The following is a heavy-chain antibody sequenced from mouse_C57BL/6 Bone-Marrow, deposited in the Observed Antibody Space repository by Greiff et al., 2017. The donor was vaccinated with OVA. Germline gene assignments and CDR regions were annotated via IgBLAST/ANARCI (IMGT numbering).Heavy chain of an antibody. D-gene: IGHD1-1*01. CDR1: GYTFTSYG. CDR3: AREKTYYYGSNAY. J-gene: IGHJ3*01. V-gene: IGHV1-81*01. CDR2: IYPRSGNT. Sequence: VQLQQSGAELARPGASVKLSCKASGYTFTSYGISWVKQRTGQGLEWIGEIYPRSGNTYYNEKFKGKATLTADKSSSTAYMELRSLTSEDSAVYFCAREKTYYYGSNAYWGQGTLVTVSA.